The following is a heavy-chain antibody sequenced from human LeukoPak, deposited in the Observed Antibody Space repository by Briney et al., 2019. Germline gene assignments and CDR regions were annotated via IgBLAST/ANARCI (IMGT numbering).Heavy chain of an antibody. CDR1: GYTFTGYY. D-gene: IGHD6-6*01. Sequence: ASVKVSCKASGYTFTGYYMHWVRQAPGQGLEWMGWINPNSGGTNYAQKFQGGVTMTRDTSISTAYMELSRLRSDDTAVYYCARDLSIAARRRYYYYYMDVWGKGTTVTVSS. V-gene: IGHV1-2*02. J-gene: IGHJ6*03. CDR2: INPNSGGT. CDR3: ARDLSIAARRRYYYYYMDV.